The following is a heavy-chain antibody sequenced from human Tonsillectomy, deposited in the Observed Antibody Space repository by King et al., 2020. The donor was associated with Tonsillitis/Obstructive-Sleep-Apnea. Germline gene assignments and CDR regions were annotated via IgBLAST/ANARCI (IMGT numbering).Heavy chain of an antibody. Sequence: MQLQESGPGLVKPSQTLSLTCTVSGGSISSGGYYWSWIRQHPGKGLEWIGYIYYSGSTYYNPSLKSRVTISVNTSKNQFSLKLSSVTAADTAVCYCAGDFAAGLAASNYYYYYGMDVWGQGTTVTVSS. D-gene: IGHD6-13*01. CDR1: GGSISSGGYY. V-gene: IGHV4-31*03. CDR3: AGDFAAGLAASNYYYYYGMDV. CDR2: IYYSGST. J-gene: IGHJ6*02.